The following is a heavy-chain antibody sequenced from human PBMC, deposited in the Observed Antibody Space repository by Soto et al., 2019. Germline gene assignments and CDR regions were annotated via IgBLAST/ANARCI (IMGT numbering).Heavy chain of an antibody. V-gene: IGHV6-1*01. J-gene: IGHJ4*02. Sequence: SQTLSLTCAISGDSVSSNSAAWNLIMQSPSRGLEWLGRTYYRSKWYNDYAVSVKSRITINPDTSKNQFSLQLNSVTPEDTAVYYCARVGGSSWRFDYWGQGTLVTVSS. CDR2: TYYRSKWYN. D-gene: IGHD6-13*01. CDR1: GDSVSSNSAA. CDR3: ARVGGSSWRFDY.